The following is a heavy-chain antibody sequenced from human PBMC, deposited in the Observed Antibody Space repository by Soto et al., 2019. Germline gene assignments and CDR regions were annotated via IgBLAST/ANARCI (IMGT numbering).Heavy chain of an antibody. D-gene: IGHD7-27*01. J-gene: IGHJ4*02. CDR3: ARGPSGDKVDS. CDR2: IYDGGRT. V-gene: IGHV4-30-4*01. CDR1: GGSISTVDYW. Sequence: QVQLQESGPGLVKPSQTLSLTCTVSGGSISTVDYWWSWIRQSPDMGLEWIGHIYDGGRTYNNPSLESRVTMSVDTSKGQLSLTWSSVSAADPAVYYCARGPSGDKVDSWGQGTLVTVSS.